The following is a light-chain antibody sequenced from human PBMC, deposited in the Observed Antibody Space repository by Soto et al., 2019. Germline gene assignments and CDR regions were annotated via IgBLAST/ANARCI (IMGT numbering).Light chain of an antibody. CDR1: SSDVGAYNS. CDR2: DVS. J-gene: IGLJ1*01. Sequence: QSVLTQPASVSGSPGLSITISCTGTSSDVGAYNSVSWYQQHPDKAPKLMIYDVSNRPSGVSNRFSGSKSGNTASLTISGLQAEDEADYYCSSYTSSSTLYVFGTGTKVTV. V-gene: IGLV2-14*01. CDR3: SSYTSSSTLYV.